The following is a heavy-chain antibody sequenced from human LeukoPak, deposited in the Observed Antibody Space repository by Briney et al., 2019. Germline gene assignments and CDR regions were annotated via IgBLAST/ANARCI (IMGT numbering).Heavy chain of an antibody. CDR3: ARARFGTAGADY. D-gene: IGHD1-1*01. Sequence: GGSLRLSCAASGFTFSDYGIHWVRQAPGKGLEWVAVIWSDGSNKYYADSVKGRFTISRDNSKKTLYLQMNSLRVEDTAVYYCARARFGTAGADYWGQGTLVTVSS. CDR2: IWSDGSNK. V-gene: IGHV3-33*01. CDR1: GFTFSDYG. J-gene: IGHJ4*02.